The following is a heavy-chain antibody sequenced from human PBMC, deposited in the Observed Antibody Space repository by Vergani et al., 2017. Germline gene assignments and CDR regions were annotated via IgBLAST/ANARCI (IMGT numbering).Heavy chain of an antibody. Sequence: VHLNEAGPGLVKTSQTLSLTCTVSGASITSGSFYWSWIRQPAGKGLEWIVRIHASGTKNNNPSSRRRVTLSVATSKNQLSLKMISMTAADTAVYYCVLDSWMSVLRRVYCFDTLGQGTLVSVSS. J-gene: IGHJ5*02. V-gene: IGHV4-61*02. CDR2: IHASGTK. D-gene: IGHD2-2*03. CDR3: VLDSWMSVLRRVYCFDT. CDR1: GASITSGSFY.